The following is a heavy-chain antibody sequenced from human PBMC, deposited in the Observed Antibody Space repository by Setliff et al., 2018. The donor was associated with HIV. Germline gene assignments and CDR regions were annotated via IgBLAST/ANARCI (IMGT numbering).Heavy chain of an antibody. J-gene: IGHJ4*02. CDR1: GASIGRRSDC. CDR2: FYYSWNT. V-gene: IGHV4-39*01. Sequence: SETLSLTCTVPGASIGRRSDCWGWIRQPPGKGLEWIGSFYYSWNTYYNPSLKSRVTISVDTSKNQFSLKLSSVTAADTAVYYCAAGLHYYDSTGYPLTFDYWGQGALVTVSS. CDR3: AAGLHYYDSTGYPLTFDY. D-gene: IGHD3-22*01.